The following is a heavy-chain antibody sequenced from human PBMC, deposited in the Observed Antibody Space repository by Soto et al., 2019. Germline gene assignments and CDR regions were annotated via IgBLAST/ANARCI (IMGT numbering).Heavy chain of an antibody. D-gene: IGHD6-19*01. CDR1: GYTFTSYG. Sequence: EASVKVSCKASGYTFTSYGISWVRQAPGQGLEWMGWISAYNGNTNYAQKPQGRVTMTTDTSTSTAYMELRSLRSDDTAVYYCARDIAVAGGANWFDPWGQGTLVTVSS. CDR3: ARDIAVAGGANWFDP. CDR2: ISAYNGNT. J-gene: IGHJ5*02. V-gene: IGHV1-18*04.